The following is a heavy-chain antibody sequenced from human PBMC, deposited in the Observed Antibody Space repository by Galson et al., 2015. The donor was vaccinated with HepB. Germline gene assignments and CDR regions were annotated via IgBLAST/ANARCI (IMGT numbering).Heavy chain of an antibody. CDR1: GFTFSTYS. CDR2: ISSTSTYK. J-gene: IGHJ2*01. CDR3: ARVYYYESSRSGYLGL. V-gene: IGHV3-21*01. D-gene: IGHD3-22*01. Sequence: SLRLSCAASGFTFSTYSMNWVRQAPGKGLEWVSSISSTSTYKHYADSVRGRFTISRDNTKNSLFLQMKSLRAEDTAVYYCARVYYYESSRSGYLGLWGRGTLVTVSS.